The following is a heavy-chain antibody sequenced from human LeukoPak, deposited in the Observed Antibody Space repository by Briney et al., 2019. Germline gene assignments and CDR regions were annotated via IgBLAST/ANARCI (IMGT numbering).Heavy chain of an antibody. CDR1: GGPISSGSYY. V-gene: IGHV4-61*02. D-gene: IGHD3-10*01. CDR2: IYTSGST. CDR3: AREKLTMVRGVSPRFDP. J-gene: IGHJ5*02. Sequence: SQTLSLTCTVLGGPISSGSYYWSWIPQPAGKGLEWIWRIYTSGSTNYNPFPKSRVTISVDTSKNQSSLKLSSVTAADTAVYYCAREKLTMVRGVSPRFDPCGEGTLVTVSS.